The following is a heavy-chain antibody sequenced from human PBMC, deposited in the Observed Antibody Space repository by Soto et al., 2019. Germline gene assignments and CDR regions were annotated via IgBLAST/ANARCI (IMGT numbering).Heavy chain of an antibody. CDR1: GFTFSSNA. J-gene: IGHJ4*02. D-gene: IGHD3-22*01. CDR3: AKGDDYYDSSGYPWLDY. Sequence: GGSLRLSCAASGFTFSSNAMSWVRQAPEKGLEWVSAISGSGGSTYYADSVKGRFTISRDNSKNTLYLQMNSLRAEDTAVYYCAKGDDYYDSSGYPWLDYWGQGTLVTVSS. V-gene: IGHV3-23*01. CDR2: ISGSGGST.